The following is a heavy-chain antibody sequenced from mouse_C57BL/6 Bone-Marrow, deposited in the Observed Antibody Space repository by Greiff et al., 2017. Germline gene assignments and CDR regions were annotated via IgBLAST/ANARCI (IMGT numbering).Heavy chain of an antibody. CDR1: GYTFTNYW. CDR3: ARGYSIDY. CDR2: IYPGGGYT. V-gene: IGHV1-63*01. J-gene: IGHJ4*01. Sequence: QVQLLQSGAELVRPGTSVKMSCKASGYTFTNYWIGWAKQRPGNGLEWIGDIYPGGGYTNYHETFKGKATMTADKSSSTSYMQFSSLTSEDAAIYYGARGYSIDYWGQGTSVTVSS.